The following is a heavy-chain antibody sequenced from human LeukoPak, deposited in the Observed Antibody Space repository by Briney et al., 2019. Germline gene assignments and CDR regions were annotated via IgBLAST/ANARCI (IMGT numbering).Heavy chain of an antibody. CDR3: ARVYCSSTSCYKDY. D-gene: IGHD2-2*02. J-gene: IGHJ4*02. V-gene: IGHV1-18*01. CDR1: GYTFTSYG. CDR2: ISAYNGNT. Sequence: WASVKVSCKASGYTFTSYGISWVRQAPGQGLEWMGWISAYNGNTNYAQKLQSRVTMTTDTSTSTAYMELRSLRSDDTAVYYCARVYCSSTSCYKDYWGQGTLVTVSS.